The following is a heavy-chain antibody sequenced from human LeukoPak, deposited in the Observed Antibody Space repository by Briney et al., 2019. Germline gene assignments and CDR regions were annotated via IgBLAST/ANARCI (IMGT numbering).Heavy chain of an antibody. D-gene: IGHD1-1*01. CDR1: GGTFSSYA. CDR2: IIPILGIA. CDR3: ARLVHVMMYYYGMDV. V-gene: IGHV1-69*04. Sequence: SVKVSCKASGGTFSSYAISWVRQAPGQGLEWMGRIIPILGIANYAQKFQGRVTITADKSTSTAYMELSSLRSEDTAVYYCARLVHVMMYYYGMDVWGQGTTVTVSS. J-gene: IGHJ6*02.